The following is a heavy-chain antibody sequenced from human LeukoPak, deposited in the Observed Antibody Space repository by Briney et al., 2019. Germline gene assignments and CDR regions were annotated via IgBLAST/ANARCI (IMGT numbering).Heavy chain of an antibody. D-gene: IGHD3-22*01. CDR2: TYYRSKWYN. Sequence: SQTLSLTCAISGDSVSSNSAAWNRIRQSPSRGLEWLGRTYYRSKWYNDYAVSVKSRITINPDTSKNQFSLQLNSVTPEDTAVYYCARVWFDYDSSGYYYFDYWGQGTLVTVSS. CDR3: ARVWFDYDSSGYYYFDY. J-gene: IGHJ4*02. CDR1: GDSVSSNSAA. V-gene: IGHV6-1*01.